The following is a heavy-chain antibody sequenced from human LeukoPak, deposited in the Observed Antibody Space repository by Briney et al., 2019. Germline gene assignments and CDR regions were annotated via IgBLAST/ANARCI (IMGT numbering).Heavy chain of an antibody. CDR2: LSYTGKT. D-gene: IGHD3-22*01. CDR1: GASVSNSH. Sequence: SETLSLTCAVSGASVSNSHWNWIRRFPGKGLEWIGCLSYTGKTDYNPSLSSRVTISLGTSNNQVSLKLKSVTAADTAVYFCARHIYSGYYFDYWGQGTLVTVSS. V-gene: IGHV4-59*02. CDR3: ARHIYSGYYFDY. J-gene: IGHJ4*02.